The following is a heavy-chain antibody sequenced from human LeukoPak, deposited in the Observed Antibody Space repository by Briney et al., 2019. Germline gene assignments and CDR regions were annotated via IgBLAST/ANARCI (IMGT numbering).Heavy chain of an antibody. J-gene: IGHJ6*03. D-gene: IGHD1-26*01. V-gene: IGHV1-69*05. CDR1: GGTFSSYA. CDR3: AGSVSGSYYDYYYFMDV. Sequence: SVKVSCKASGGTFSSYAISWVRQAPGQGLEWMGGIIPIFGTANYAQKFQGRVTITTDESTSTAYMELSSLRSEDTAVYDCAGSVSGSYYDYYYFMDVWGKGTTVTVSS. CDR2: IIPIFGTA.